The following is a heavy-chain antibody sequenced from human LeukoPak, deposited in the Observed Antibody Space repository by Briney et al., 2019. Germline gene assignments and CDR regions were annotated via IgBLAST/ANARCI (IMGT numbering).Heavy chain of an antibody. D-gene: IGHD2-2*01. CDR1: GFTFSTYS. CDR2: ISSSSSYI. J-gene: IGHJ4*02. V-gene: IGHV3-21*01. Sequence: PGGSLILSCAASGFTFSTYSMNWVRQAPGKGLEWVSSISSSSSYIYYADSVKGRFTISRDNAKNSLYLQMNSLRAEDTAVYYCAAELSSTSYDYWGQGTLVTVSS. CDR3: AAELSSTSYDY.